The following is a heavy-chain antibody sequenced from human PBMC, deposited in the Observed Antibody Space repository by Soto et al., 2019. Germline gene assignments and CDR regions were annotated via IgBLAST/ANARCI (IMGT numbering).Heavy chain of an antibody. CDR1: GGSISNYY. Sequence: ASETLSLTCAVSGGSISNYYWSWIRQSAGKGLEWIGRIYSTGSTNYNPSLKSRVTMLVDTPKNQFSLKLNSVTAADTAVYYCARGKYYSDSSGSWGFDYWGQGTLVTVS. D-gene: IGHD3-22*01. J-gene: IGHJ4*02. CDR3: ARGKYYSDSSGSWGFDY. CDR2: IYSTGST. V-gene: IGHV4-4*07.